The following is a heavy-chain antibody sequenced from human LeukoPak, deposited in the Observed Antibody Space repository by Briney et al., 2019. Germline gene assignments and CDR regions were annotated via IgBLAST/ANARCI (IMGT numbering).Heavy chain of an antibody. CDR2: ISSSSTFI. D-gene: IGHD5-12*01. Sequence: GGSLRLSCAASGFTFSSYSMNWVRQAPGKGLEWVSYISSSSTFIYYADSVKGRFTFSRDNAQNSLYLQMNSLRDEDTAVYYCARDVGYDLGYWGQGTLVTVSS. J-gene: IGHJ4*02. V-gene: IGHV3-48*02. CDR1: GFTFSSYS. CDR3: ARDVGYDLGY.